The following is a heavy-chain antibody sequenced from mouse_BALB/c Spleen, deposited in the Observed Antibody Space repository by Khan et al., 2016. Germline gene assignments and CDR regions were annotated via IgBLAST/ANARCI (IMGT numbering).Heavy chain of an antibody. D-gene: IGHD2-1*01. CDR1: GFTFISYV. CDR2: INPFNAGT. V-gene: IGHV1S136*01. CDR3: ARSGNLAMDY. J-gene: IGHJ4*01. Sequence: VQLQQSGPELVKPGASVKMSCKAFGFTFISYVIHWVKQKPGQGLEWIGYINPFNAGTNYNEKFKGKATLTSDKSSTPAYMELSSLTSEDSAVYYCARSGNLAMDYWGQGTSVTVSS.